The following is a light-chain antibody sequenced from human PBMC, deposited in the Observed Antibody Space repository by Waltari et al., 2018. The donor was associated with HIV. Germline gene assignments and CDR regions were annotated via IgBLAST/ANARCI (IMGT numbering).Light chain of an antibody. CDR1: QSVISSY. Sequence: EIVLTQSPGTLSLSPGERVTLSCRASQSVISSYLAWYQQRPGQAPRLLIYGASNRDTGIPDRFSGSGSETDFTLTISRLEPEDVAVFYCQQYGTSPYTFGQGTKLEIK. CDR2: GAS. J-gene: IGKJ2*01. V-gene: IGKV3-20*01. CDR3: QQYGTSPYT.